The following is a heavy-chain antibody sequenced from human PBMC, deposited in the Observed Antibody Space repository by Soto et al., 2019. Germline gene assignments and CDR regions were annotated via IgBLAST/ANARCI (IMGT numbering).Heavy chain of an antibody. V-gene: IGHV3-48*03. CDR1: GFDFSGSE. Sequence: EVKLVESGEALVQPGGSLRLSCTASGFDFSGSEMNWFRQAPGKGLEWVAYITGSGGVMFHADSVKGRFSISRDNAKNSLFLEMSDLTADDTGVYYCAKVAPFILGSPFWGQGTLVTVSS. D-gene: IGHD2-21*01. CDR2: ITGSGGVM. CDR3: AKVAPFILGSPF. J-gene: IGHJ4*02.